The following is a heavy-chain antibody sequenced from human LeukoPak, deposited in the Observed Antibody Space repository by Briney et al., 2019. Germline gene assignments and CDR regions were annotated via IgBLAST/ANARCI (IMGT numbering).Heavy chain of an antibody. J-gene: IGHJ3*02. Sequence: GESLKISCKGSGYSFTSYWIAWVRQMPGKGLEWMGIIYPGDSDTRYSPSFQGHVTISADKSISTAYLQWSSLQASDTAMYYCASKVPHSFDIWGQGTMVTVSS. V-gene: IGHV5-51*01. D-gene: IGHD2-2*01. CDR1: GYSFTSYW. CDR2: IYPGDSDT. CDR3: ASKVPHSFDI.